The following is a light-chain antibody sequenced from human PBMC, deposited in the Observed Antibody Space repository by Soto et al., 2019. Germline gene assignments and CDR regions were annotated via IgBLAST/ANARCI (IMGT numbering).Light chain of an antibody. CDR1: SSNIGNNY. CDR2: DNN. J-gene: IGLJ3*02. CDR3: GTWDSSLRVGV. V-gene: IGLV1-51*01. Sequence: QSVLTQPPSVSAAPGQKVTISCSGSSSNIGNNYVSWYQQLPGTAPKLLIYDNNERPSGIPDRFSGSKSGTSATLGITGLQTGDEDDYYCGTWDSSLRVGVFGGGTKVTVL.